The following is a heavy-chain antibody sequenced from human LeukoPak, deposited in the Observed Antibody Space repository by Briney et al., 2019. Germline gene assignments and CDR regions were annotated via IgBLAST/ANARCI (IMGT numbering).Heavy chain of an antibody. V-gene: IGHV3-30*03. Sequence: GRSLRLSCVGSGFSFSNYGMHWVRQAPGKGLEWVAVISYDGSHKYYVDSVKGRFTISRDNSKNTLYLQMNSLRPEDTAVYYCVSTPWGWSSGNCYSEYWGQGTLVTVSS. D-gene: IGHD2-15*01. CDR2: ISYDGSHK. CDR1: GFSFSNYG. CDR3: VSTPWGWSSGNCYSEY. J-gene: IGHJ4*02.